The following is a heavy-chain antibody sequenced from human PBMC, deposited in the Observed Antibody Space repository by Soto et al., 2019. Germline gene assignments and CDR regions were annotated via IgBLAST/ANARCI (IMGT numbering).Heavy chain of an antibody. Sequence: SETLSLTCTVSGGSISSSSYYWGWIRQPPGKGLEWIGSIYYSGSTYYNPSLKSRVTISVDTSKNQFSLKLSSVTAADTAVYYCVTLARLHLGELSFPSHWGQGTLVTVSS. V-gene: IGHV4-39*01. CDR2: IYYSGST. D-gene: IGHD3-16*02. CDR1: GGSISSSSYY. CDR3: VTLARLHLGELSFPSH. J-gene: IGHJ4*02.